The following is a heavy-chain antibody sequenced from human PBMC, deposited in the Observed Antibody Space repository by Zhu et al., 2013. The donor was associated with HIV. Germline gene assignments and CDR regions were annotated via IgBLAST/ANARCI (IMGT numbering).Heavy chain of an antibody. V-gene: IGHV1-69*01. CDR1: GGTFSSYA. Sequence: QVQLVQSGAEVKKPGSSVKVSCKASGGTFSSYAISWVRQAPGQGLEWMGGIIPIFGTANYAQKFQGRVTITADESTSTAYMELSSLRSEDTAVYYCARADTDIVVVPAADGAFDIWGQGTMVTVSS. D-gene: IGHD2-2*01. CDR2: IIPIFGTA. J-gene: IGHJ3*02. CDR3: ARADTDIVVVPAADGAFDI.